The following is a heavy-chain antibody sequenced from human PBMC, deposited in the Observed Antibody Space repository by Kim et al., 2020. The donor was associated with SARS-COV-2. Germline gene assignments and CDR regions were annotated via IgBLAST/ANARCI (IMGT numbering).Heavy chain of an antibody. D-gene: IGHD2-8*02. CDR1: GFAVSSKY. CDR3: SSRPGPEPGPLDY. J-gene: IGHJ4*02. CDR2: LHTGGSA. V-gene: IGHV3-53*01. Sequence: GGSLRLSCAASGFAVSSKYMNWVRQAPGKGLEWVSDLHTGGSAFYADSGKGRFTVSTDNSKNTVYVQMSSRRVEDTAVDYWSSRPGPEPGPLDYWGQGTLVTVSS.